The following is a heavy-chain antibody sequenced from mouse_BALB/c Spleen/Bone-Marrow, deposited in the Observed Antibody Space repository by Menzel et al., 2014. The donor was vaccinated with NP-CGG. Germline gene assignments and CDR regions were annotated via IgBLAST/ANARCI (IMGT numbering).Heavy chain of an antibody. CDR1: GYSFTACF. CDR3: ARRWSGAMDY. J-gene: IGHJ4*01. Sequence: QLQQSGPELVKPGASMKISCKASGYSFTACFIHWIKQSHVKSLEWIGRINPYNGATTYNQNFNDKASLTVDKSSSTAYMGLHSLTSEDSAVYYCARRWSGAMDYWGQGTSVTVSS. V-gene: IGHV1-37*01. CDR2: INPYNGAT. D-gene: IGHD2-3*01.